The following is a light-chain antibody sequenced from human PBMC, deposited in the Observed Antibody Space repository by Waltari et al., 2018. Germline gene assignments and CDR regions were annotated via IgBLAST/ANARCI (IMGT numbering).Light chain of an antibody. Sequence: DIVMTQSPATLSVSPGERATLSCRASQSVYGNLAWYQQKPGQSPRLLIFGTSARATGIPDRFTGSGSGTEYSLTISSLQSEDFAVYFCNQYTNWPFSFGPGTTLEI. CDR2: GTS. V-gene: IGKV3-15*01. CDR1: QSVYGN. J-gene: IGKJ3*01. CDR3: NQYTNWPFS.